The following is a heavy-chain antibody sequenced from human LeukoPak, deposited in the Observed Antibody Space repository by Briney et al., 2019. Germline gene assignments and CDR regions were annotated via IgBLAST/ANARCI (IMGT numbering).Heavy chain of an antibody. V-gene: IGHV1-2*02. CDR1: GYTFTSYG. CDR2: INPNSGGT. D-gene: IGHD1-26*01. J-gene: IGHJ5*02. CDR3: CIVHPPNWFDP. Sequence: ASVKVSCKASGYTFTSYGISWVRQAPGQGLEWMGWINPNSGGTNYAQKFQGRVTMTRDTSISTAYMELSRLRSDDTAVYYCCIVHPPNWFDPWGQGTLVTVSS.